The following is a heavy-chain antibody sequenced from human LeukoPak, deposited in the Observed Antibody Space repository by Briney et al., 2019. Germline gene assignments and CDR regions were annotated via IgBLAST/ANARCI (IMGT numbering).Heavy chain of an antibody. CDR2: IYSSGST. CDR1: GVSISSGSNY. D-gene: IGHD1-26*01. V-gene: IGHV4-39*02. Sequence: SETLSLTCSVSGVSISSGSNYWGWIRQPPGKTLEWIGSIYSSGSTYYNPSLKSRVTISVDTSKNQFSLKLSSVTAADTAVYYCARDSGSYFTWFDPWGQGTLVTVSS. CDR3: ARDSGSYFTWFDP. J-gene: IGHJ5*02.